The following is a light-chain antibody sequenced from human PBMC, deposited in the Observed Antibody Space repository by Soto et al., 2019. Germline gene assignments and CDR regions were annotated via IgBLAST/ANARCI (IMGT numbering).Light chain of an antibody. CDR3: QQRSNWPPLT. CDR2: DAS. Sequence: EVVLTQSPAILSLSPGERATLSCRASQSVGNFLTWYQQKPGQAPRLLIYDASTRATGIPARFSGSGSGTDFTLTISSLETEDFAVYYCQQRSNWPPLTFGGGTKVEI. CDR1: QSVGNF. J-gene: IGKJ4*01. V-gene: IGKV3-11*01.